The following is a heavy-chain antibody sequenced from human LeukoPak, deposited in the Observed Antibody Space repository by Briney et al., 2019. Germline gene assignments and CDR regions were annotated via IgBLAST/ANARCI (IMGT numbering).Heavy chain of an antibody. CDR3: AKAGGAGPHYDYYYMDV. D-gene: IGHD1-26*01. Sequence: GGSLRLSCAASGFTFSSYAMSWVRQAPGKGLEWVSAISGSGGSTYYADSVKGRFTISRDNSKNTLYLQMNSLRAEDTAVYYCAKAGGAGPHYDYYYMDVWGKGTTVTVSS. CDR2: ISGSGGST. J-gene: IGHJ6*03. CDR1: GFTFSSYA. V-gene: IGHV3-23*01.